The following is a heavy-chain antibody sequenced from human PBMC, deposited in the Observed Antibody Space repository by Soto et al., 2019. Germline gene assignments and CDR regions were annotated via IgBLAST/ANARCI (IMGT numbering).Heavy chain of an antibody. D-gene: IGHD3-3*01. CDR1: GGSISSYY. CDR3: ARGGVLYPFDY. V-gene: IGHV4-59*01. CDR2: IYYSGST. Sequence: LSLTCTVSGGSISSYYWSWIRQPPGKGLEWIGYIYYSGSTNYNPSLKSRVTISVDTSKNQFSLKLSSVTAADTAVYYCARGGVLYPFDYWGQGTLVTVSS. J-gene: IGHJ4*02.